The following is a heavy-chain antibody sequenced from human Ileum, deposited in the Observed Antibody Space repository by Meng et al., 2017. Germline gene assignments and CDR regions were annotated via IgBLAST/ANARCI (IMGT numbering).Heavy chain of an antibody. Sequence: QGQLRGSGPASVNPSPTLSLPRSFPRHSIRSGGYYWAWIRQLPGKGLEWIGILYYTGSAYYNPSLKSRVSISVDTSKNQFSLKVTSVTAADTAVYYCAKVLSTVSNRQTEYFHHWGQGTLVTVSS. V-gene: IGHV4-31*03. CDR1: RHSIRSGGYY. CDR3: AKVLSTVSNRQTEYFHH. CDR2: LYYTGSA. J-gene: IGHJ1*01. D-gene: IGHD5/OR15-5a*01.